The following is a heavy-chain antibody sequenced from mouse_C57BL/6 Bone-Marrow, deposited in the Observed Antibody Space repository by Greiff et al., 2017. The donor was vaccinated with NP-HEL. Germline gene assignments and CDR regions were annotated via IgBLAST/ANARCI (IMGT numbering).Heavy chain of an antibody. J-gene: IGHJ3*01. D-gene: IGHD4-1*01. CDR3: ASRRANWDPEGFAY. V-gene: IGHV1-55*01. Sequence: QVQLQQPGAELVKPGASVTMSCKASGYTFTSYWITWVKPRPGQGLEWIGDIYPGSGSTNYNEKFKSKATLTVDTSSSTAYMQLSSLTSEDSAVYYCASRRANWDPEGFAYWGQGTLVTVSA. CDR2: IYPGSGST. CDR1: GYTFTSYW.